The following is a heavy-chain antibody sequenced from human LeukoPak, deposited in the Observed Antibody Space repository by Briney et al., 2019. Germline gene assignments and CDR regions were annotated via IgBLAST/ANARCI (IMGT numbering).Heavy chain of an antibody. CDR2: IYYSGST. CDR1: GGSISSSSYY. D-gene: IGHD3-3*01. V-gene: IGHV4-39*07. CDR3: ARSIMVLRFLEWNNINWFDP. Sequence: SETLSLTCTVSGGSISSSSYYWGWIRQPPGKGLEWIGSIYYSGSTYYNPSLKSRVTISVDTSKNQFSLKLSSVTAADTAVYYCARSIMVLRFLEWNNINWFDPWGQGTLVTVSS. J-gene: IGHJ5*02.